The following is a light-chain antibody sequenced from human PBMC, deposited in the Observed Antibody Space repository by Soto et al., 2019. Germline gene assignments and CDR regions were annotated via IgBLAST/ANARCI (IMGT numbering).Light chain of an antibody. V-gene: IGKV3-20*01. J-gene: IGKJ2*01. CDR2: GAS. Sequence: EVVLTQSPGSLSVSPGEGATLSCRASQSISKSLAWYQHKPGQSPRLLIYGASSRATGIPGRFSGTGSATEFSLTISSLEPEDFAVYYCQQYAITPHTFGQGTSLQI. CDR1: QSISKS. CDR3: QQYAITPHT.